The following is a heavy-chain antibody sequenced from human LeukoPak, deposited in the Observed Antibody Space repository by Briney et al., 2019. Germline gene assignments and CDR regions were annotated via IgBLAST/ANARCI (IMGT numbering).Heavy chain of an antibody. CDR1: GGSISSSSYY. D-gene: IGHD1-7*01. Sequence: PSETLSLTCTVSGGSISSSSYYWGWIRQPPGKGPEWIGSIYYSGSTYYNPSLKSRVTISVDTSKNQFSLKLSSVTAADTAVYYCASQPLITGTFRYYYYYMDVWGKGTTVTVSS. CDR2: IYYSGST. V-gene: IGHV4-39*07. J-gene: IGHJ6*03. CDR3: ASQPLITGTFRYYYYYMDV.